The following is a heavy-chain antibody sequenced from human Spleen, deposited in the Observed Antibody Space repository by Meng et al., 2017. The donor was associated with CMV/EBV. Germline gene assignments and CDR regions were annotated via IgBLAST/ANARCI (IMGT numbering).Heavy chain of an antibody. D-gene: IGHD3-3*01. CDR3: ARGVTISGVVWRSPATRRDHYPMDV. CDR1: GGSISDYY. Sequence: SETLSLTCAVSGGSISDYYWSWIRQAPQMGLEWIGEINHSGSTKYNPSLKSRVTISVDTSKKQFSLKVRSVTAADTAMYYCARGVTISGVVWRSPATRRDHYPMDVWGQGTTVTVSS. CDR2: INHSGST. J-gene: IGHJ6*02. V-gene: IGHV4-34*01.